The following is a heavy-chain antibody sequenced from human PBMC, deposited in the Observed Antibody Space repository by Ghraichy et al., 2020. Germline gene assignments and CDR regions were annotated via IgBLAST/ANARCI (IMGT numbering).Heavy chain of an antibody. CDR1: GGTFSSYA. Sequence: SVKVSCKASGGTFSSYAISWVRQAPGQGLEWMGGIIPIFGTANYAQKFQGRVTITADESTSTAYMELSSLRSEDTAVYYCARGGVGYSYGYGAYNWFDPWGQGTLVTVSS. V-gene: IGHV1-69*13. CDR2: IIPIFGTA. CDR3: ARGGVGYSYGYGAYNWFDP. D-gene: IGHD5-18*01. J-gene: IGHJ5*02.